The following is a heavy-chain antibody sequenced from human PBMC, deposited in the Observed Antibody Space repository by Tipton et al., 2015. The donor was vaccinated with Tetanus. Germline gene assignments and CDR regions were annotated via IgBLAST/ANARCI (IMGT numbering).Heavy chain of an antibody. J-gene: IGHJ5*02. Sequence: LRLSCTVFNGSINSADYYWYWIRQSPGKGLELIGHIFDGGSTYCNPSLKGRVTMSADTSKNQFSLSLRSVTAADTAVYYCARQADNWFDPWGQGTLVIVSS. V-gene: IGHV4-30-4*01. CDR2: IFDGGST. D-gene: IGHD6-25*01. CDR3: ARQADNWFDP. CDR1: NGSINSADYY.